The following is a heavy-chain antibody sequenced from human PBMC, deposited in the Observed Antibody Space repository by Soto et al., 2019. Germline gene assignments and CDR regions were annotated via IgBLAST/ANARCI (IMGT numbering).Heavy chain of an antibody. Sequence: SVKVCCKASGGTFSSYAISWVRQAPGQGLEWMGGIIPIFGTANYAQKFQGRVTITADKSTSTAYMELSSLRSEDTAVYYCARDGGYSSRRDYYYYGMDVWGQGTTVTVSS. V-gene: IGHV1-69*06. CDR3: ARDGGYSSRRDYYYYGMDV. CDR1: GGTFSSYA. D-gene: IGHD6-13*01. CDR2: IIPIFGTA. J-gene: IGHJ6*02.